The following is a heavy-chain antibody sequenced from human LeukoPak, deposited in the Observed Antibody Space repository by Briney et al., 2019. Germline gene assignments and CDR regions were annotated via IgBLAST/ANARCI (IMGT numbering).Heavy chain of an antibody. D-gene: IGHD6-6*01. CDR1: GYTFTGYY. Sequence: ASVKVSCKASGYTFTGYYMHWVRQAPGQGPEWMGWINPNSGGTNYAQKFQGRVTMTRDTSISTAYMELSRLRSDDTAVYYCARDIAIAARPGGLYYYYYYMDVWGKGTTVTVSS. J-gene: IGHJ6*03. CDR2: INPNSGGT. V-gene: IGHV1-2*02. CDR3: ARDIAIAARPGGLYYYYYYMDV.